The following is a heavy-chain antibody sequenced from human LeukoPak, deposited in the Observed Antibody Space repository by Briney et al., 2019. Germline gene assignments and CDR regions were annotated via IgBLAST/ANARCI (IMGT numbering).Heavy chain of an antibody. V-gene: IGHV3-21*01. J-gene: IGHJ3*02. CDR2: ISSSSSYI. D-gene: IGHD3-10*01. Sequence: PGGSLRLSCAASGFTFSSYSMNWVRQAPGKGLEWVSSISSSSSYIYYADSVKGRFTISRDNAKNSMYLQMNSLRAEDTAVYYCAREKFGELLLLTTFDIWGQGTMVTVSS. CDR3: AREKFGELLLLTTFDI. CDR1: GFTFSSYS.